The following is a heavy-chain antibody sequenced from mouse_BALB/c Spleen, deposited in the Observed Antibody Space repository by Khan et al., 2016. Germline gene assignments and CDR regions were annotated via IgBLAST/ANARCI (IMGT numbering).Heavy chain of an antibody. CDR1: GYTFSTYY. CDR2: IYPGNVNP. Sequence: QVQLQQPGPELVKPGASVRISCKASGYTFSTYYMHWVKQRPGQGLEWIGWIYPGNVNPKYNEKFKGKAILTADKSPSTAYMQLSSLTSDDSAVFFCERARGDCRGFYAMDYWGQGTSVTVSS. D-gene: IGHD3-3*01. V-gene: IGHV1S56*01. J-gene: IGHJ4*01. CDR3: ERARGDCRGFYAMDY.